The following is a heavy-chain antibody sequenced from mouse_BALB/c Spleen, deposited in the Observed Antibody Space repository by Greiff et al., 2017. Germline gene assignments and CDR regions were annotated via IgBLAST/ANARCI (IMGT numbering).Heavy chain of an antibody. J-gene: IGHJ3*01. CDR3: ARSGDYDWFAY. CDR1: GFTFSSFG. V-gene: IGHV5-17*02. Sequence: EVQGVESGGGLVQPGGSRKLSCAASGFTFSSFGMHWVRQAPEKGLEWVAYISSGSSTIYYADTVKGRFTISRDNPKNTLFLQMTSLRSEDTAMYYCARSGDYDWFAYWGQGTLVTVSA. D-gene: IGHD2-4*01. CDR2: ISSGSSTI.